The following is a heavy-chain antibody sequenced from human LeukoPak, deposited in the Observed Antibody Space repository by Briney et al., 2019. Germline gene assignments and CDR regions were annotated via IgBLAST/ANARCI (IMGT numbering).Heavy chain of an antibody. CDR1: GGSISSYH. D-gene: IGHD4-17*01. Sequence: KPSETLSLTCTVSGGSISSYHWSWIRQPPGKGLEWIGYIYYTGSTNYNPSLKSRVTISVDTSKNQFSLKLSSVTAADTAVYYCARGTVTTMYFDFWGQGTPVTVSS. CDR3: ARGTVTTMYFDF. V-gene: IGHV4-59*01. J-gene: IGHJ4*02. CDR2: IYYTGST.